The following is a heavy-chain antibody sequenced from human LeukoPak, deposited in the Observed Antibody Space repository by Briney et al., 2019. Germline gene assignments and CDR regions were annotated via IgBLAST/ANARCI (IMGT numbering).Heavy chain of an antibody. Sequence: GGSLRLSCAASEFTFSRSWMHWVRQAPGKGLVWVSRINDDGSTTSYADSVKGRFTISRDNAKNSLYLQMNSLRAEDTAVYYCARERIAAADTTGTSDFDYWGQGTLVTVSS. CDR2: INDDGSTT. J-gene: IGHJ4*02. V-gene: IGHV3-74*01. CDR3: ARERIAAADTTGTSDFDY. D-gene: IGHD6-13*01. CDR1: EFTFSRSW.